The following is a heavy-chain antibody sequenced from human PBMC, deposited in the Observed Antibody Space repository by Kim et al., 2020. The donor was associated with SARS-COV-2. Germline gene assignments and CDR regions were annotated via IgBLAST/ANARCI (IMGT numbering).Heavy chain of an antibody. CDR3: AGQAGAIFGVVIFYYYYGMDV. V-gene: IGHV4-39*01. CDR1: GGSISSSSYY. D-gene: IGHD3-3*01. Sequence: SETLSLTCTVSGGSISSSSYYWGWIRQPPGKGLEWIGSIYYSGSTYYNPSLKSPVTISIDTSKNQFSLKLSSVTAADTAVYYWAGQAGAIFGVVIFYYYYGMDVGGQGTTVTVAS. CDR2: IYYSGST. J-gene: IGHJ6*02.